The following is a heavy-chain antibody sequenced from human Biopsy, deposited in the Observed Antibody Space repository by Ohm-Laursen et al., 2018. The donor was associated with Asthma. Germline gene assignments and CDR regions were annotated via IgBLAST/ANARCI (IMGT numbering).Heavy chain of an antibody. J-gene: IGHJ6*02. V-gene: IGHV4-39*07. Sequence: GTLSLTCTVSGASITSSAYYWGWIRQPPGKGLEWIGSMYYGETTNYNPSLSSRLTLSVDTSKNQFSLRLTSVTAADTAVYYCARGSSSRLSQWELLVSGGKRAHSYYGMDVWGQGTTVTVSS. CDR3: ARGSSSRLSQWELLVSGGKRAHSYYGMDV. CDR1: GASITSSAYY. CDR2: MYYGETT. D-gene: IGHD1-26*01.